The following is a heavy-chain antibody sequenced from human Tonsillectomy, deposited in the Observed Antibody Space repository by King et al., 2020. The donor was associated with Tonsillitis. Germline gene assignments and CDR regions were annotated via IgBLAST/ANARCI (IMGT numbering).Heavy chain of an antibody. CDR3: ARHPKNWNDVWYFDY. D-gene: IGHD1-1*01. CDR2: IDPSDSYS. J-gene: IGHJ4*02. CDR1: GYSFTNYW. V-gene: IGHV5-10-1*03. Sequence: VQLVESGEEVKKPGESLRISCKGSGYSFTNYWISWVRQMPGKGLEWMGKIDPSDSYSNYSPSFQGHLTISADRSINTVYLLWTSLKASDTAVYYCARHPKNWNDVWYFDYWGQGSLVTVSS.